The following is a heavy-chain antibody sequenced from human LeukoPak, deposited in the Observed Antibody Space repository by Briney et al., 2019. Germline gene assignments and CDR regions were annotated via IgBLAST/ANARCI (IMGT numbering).Heavy chain of an antibody. D-gene: IGHD1-26*01. CDR2: IYASGSS. V-gene: IGHV4-39*01. CDR1: DDSLISSFYS. Sequence: PSETLSLTCTVSDDSLISSFYSWGWVRQPPGKGLDWIAAIYASGSSYYNPSLESRVTISVDTSKKQFSLKVKSVTAADTAVYCARLGGSYLLQHWGQGTLVTVSS. J-gene: IGHJ1*01. CDR3: ARLGGSYLLQH.